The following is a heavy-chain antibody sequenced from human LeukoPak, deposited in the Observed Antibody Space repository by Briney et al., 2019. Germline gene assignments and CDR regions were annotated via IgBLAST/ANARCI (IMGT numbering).Heavy chain of an antibody. D-gene: IGHD5-18*01. CDR3: ARVDTAMVVDY. CDR2: IYHSGST. Sequence: SETLSLTCAVSGGSISSGGYSWSWIRQPPGKGLEWIGYIYHSGSTYYNPSLKSRVTISVDRSKNQFSLKLSSVTAADAAVYYCARVDTAMVVDYWGQGTLVTVSS. V-gene: IGHV4-30-2*01. J-gene: IGHJ4*02. CDR1: GGSISSGGYS.